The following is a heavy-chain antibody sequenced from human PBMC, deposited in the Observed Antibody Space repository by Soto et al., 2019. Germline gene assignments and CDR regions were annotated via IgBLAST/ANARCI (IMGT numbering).Heavy chain of an antibody. D-gene: IGHD3-10*01. CDR2: MNPNSGNT. Sequence: GASVKVSCKASGYTFTSYDINWVRQATGQGLEWMGWMNPNSGNTGYAQKFQGRVTLTRNTFISTAYMELTSLRAEDTAVYYCARDTSGYSYGGLDYWGLGTLVTVSS. CDR1: GYTFTSYD. J-gene: IGHJ4*02. CDR3: ARDTSGYSYGGLDY. V-gene: IGHV1-8*01.